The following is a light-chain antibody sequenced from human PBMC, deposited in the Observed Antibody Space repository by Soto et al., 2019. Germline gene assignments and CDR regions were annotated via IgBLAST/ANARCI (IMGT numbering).Light chain of an antibody. V-gene: IGLV1-51*01. Sequence: QSVLTQPPSVSAAPGQKVTISCSGSSSNIGNNYVSWYQRLPGTAPKLLIYDNNERPSGIPDRFSGSKSGTSATLGITGLQSGDEADYYCGAWDSSVSAYVFGSGTKLTVL. CDR1: SSNIGNNY. CDR2: DNN. CDR3: GAWDSSVSAYV. J-gene: IGLJ1*01.